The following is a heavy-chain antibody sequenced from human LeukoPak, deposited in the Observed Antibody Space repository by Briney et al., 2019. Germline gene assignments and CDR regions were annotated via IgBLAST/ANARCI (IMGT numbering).Heavy chain of an antibody. V-gene: IGHV4-61*01. D-gene: IGHD3-10*01. J-gene: IGHJ6*02. CDR3: ARAPWGSDLDQLLWFGEAPTDYYYYGMDV. Sequence: SETLSLTCTVSGGSVSSGSYYWSWIRQPPGKGLEWIGYIYYSGSTNYNPSLKSRVTISVDTSKNQFSLKLSSVTAADTAVYYCARAPWGSDLDQLLWFGEAPTDYYYYGMDVWGQGTTVTVSS. CDR2: IYYSGST. CDR1: GGSVSSGSYY.